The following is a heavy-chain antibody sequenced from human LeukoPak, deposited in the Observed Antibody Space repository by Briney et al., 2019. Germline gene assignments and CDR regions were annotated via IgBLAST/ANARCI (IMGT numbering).Heavy chain of an antibody. Sequence: PGGSLRLSCAASGFTFSSYAMSWVRQAPGKGLEWVSAISGSGGSTYYADSVKGRFTISRDNSKNTLYLQMNSLRAEDTAVFYCAKRWYYYDSSGYSTDPVDYWGQGTLATVSS. D-gene: IGHD3-22*01. CDR1: GFTFSSYA. J-gene: IGHJ4*02. CDR2: ISGSGGST. V-gene: IGHV3-23*01. CDR3: AKRWYYYDSSGYSTDPVDY.